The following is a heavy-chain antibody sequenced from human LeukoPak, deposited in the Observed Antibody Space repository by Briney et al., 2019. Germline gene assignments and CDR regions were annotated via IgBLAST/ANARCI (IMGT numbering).Heavy chain of an antibody. V-gene: IGHV3-30-3*01. CDR3: ARSARDGYSDPDFDY. Sequence: PGGSLRLSCAASGFTFSSYAMHWVRQAPGKGLEWVAVISYDGSNKYYADSVKGRFTISRDNSKNTLYLQMNSLRAEDTAVYYCARSARDGYSDPDFDYWGQGTLVTVSS. J-gene: IGHJ4*02. CDR1: GFTFSSYA. CDR2: ISYDGSNK. D-gene: IGHD5-24*01.